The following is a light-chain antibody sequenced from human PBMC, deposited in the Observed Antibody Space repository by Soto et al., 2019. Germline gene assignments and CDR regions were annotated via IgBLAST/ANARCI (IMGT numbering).Light chain of an antibody. CDR2: SNN. CDR1: SSNIGSNT. J-gene: IGLJ2*01. Sequence: QSVLTQPPSASGTPGQRVTISCSGSSSNIGSNTVNWYQQLPGTAPKLLIYSNNQRPSGVPDRFSGSKSGTSASLAISGLQSEDAADYYCAAWDDSLNGPVFGRGTKLTVL. CDR3: AAWDDSLNGPV. V-gene: IGLV1-44*01.